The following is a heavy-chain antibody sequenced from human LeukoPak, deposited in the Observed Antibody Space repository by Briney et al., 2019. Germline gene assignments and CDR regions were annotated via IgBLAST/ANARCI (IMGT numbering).Heavy chain of an antibody. CDR1: GGTFSSYA. J-gene: IGHJ6*04. CDR3: ARAPIVVVPAAMGVGYYYYGMDV. V-gene: IGHV1-69*13. CDR2: SIPIFGTA. Sequence: SVKVSCKASGGTFSSYAISWVRQAPGQGLEWMGGSIPIFGTANYAQKFQGRVTITADESTSTAYMELSSLRSEDTAVYYCARAPIVVVPAAMGVGYYYYGMDVWGKGTTVTVSS. D-gene: IGHD2-2*01.